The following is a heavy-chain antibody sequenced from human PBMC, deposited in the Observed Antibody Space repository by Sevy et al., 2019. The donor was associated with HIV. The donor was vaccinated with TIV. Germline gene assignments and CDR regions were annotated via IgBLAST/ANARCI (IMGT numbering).Heavy chain of an antibody. CDR2: ISSRSSFT. V-gene: IGHV3-11*06. CDR3: ARGAYDV. Sequence: GGSLRLSCVGSGFTFGDYYISWIRQAPGKGLECVAYISSRSSFTNYTDSVRGRFTISRDNAKNEVFLQMNSLRAEDTGVYYCARGAYDVWGQGITVTVSS. J-gene: IGHJ3*01. CDR1: GFTFGDYY.